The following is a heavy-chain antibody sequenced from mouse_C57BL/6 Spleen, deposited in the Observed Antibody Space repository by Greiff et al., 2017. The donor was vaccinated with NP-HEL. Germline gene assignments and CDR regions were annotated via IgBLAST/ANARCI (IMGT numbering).Heavy chain of an antibody. J-gene: IGHJ2*01. CDR3: ARTVVANYFDY. Sequence: DVKLVESGGDLVKPGGSLKLSCAASGFTFSSYGMSWVRQTPDKRLEWVATISSGGSYTYSPDSVKGRFTISRDNAKNTLYLQMSSLKSEDTAMYYCARTVVANYFDYWGQGTTLTVSS. CDR2: ISSGGSYT. V-gene: IGHV5-6*02. CDR1: GFTFSSYG. D-gene: IGHD1-1*01.